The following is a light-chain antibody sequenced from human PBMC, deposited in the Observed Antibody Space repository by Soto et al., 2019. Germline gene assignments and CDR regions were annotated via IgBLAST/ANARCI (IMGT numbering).Light chain of an antibody. Sequence: DIQMTQSPSSLSASVGDRVTITCQASQDISNYLNWYQQKPGKAPKLLIYDASNLETGVPSRFSGSGSGTDFTLTISSLQPEDFATYYCQQSHDNPRTFGQGTKVEIK. CDR3: QQSHDNPRT. CDR2: DAS. J-gene: IGKJ1*01. V-gene: IGKV1-33*01. CDR1: QDISNY.